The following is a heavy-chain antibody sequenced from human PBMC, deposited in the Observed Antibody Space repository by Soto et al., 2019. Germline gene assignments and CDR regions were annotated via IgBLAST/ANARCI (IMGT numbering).Heavy chain of an antibody. V-gene: IGHV3-30*18. CDR1: GFTFRSYG. D-gene: IGHD2-15*01. J-gene: IGHJ3*02. CDR2: ISYDGSNK. CDR3: AKGGAYCSGGSCRDAFDI. Sequence: QVQLVESGGGVVQPGRSLRLSCAASGFTFRSYGMHWVRQAPGKGLEWVAVISYDGSNKYYADSLKGRFTSSRDNSKNRLYGQMNSLRAEDTAVYYCAKGGAYCSGGSCRDAFDIWGQGTMVTVSS.